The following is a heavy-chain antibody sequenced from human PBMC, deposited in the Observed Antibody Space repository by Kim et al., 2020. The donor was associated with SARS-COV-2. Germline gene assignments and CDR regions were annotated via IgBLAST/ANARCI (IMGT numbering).Heavy chain of an antibody. D-gene: IGHD6-19*01. CDR3: ASPREPGYSSGWDY. Sequence: SPSFKGHVTISADKSISTAYLQWSSLKASDTAMYYCASPREPGYSSGWDYWGQGTLVTVSS. V-gene: IGHV5-10-1*01. J-gene: IGHJ4*02.